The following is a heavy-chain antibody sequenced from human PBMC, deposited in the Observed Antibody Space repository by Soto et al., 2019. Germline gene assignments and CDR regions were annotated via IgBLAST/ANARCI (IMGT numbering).Heavy chain of an antibody. CDR3: WLPDLDAAFDI. D-gene: IGHD3-9*01. CDR1: GFTFITYG. Sequence: PGGSLKLSCAASGFTFITYGMHGFRQPPGKGLEWVAVISYDGSNKYYADSVKGRFTISRDNSKNTLYLQMNSLRAEDTGVYYCWLPDLDAAFDIWGQGTMVTVSS. CDR2: ISYDGSNK. V-gene: IGHV3-30*03. J-gene: IGHJ3*02.